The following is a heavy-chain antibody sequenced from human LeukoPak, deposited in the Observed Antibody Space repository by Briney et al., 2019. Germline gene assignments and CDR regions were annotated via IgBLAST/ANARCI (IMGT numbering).Heavy chain of an antibody. Sequence: GRSLRLSCAASGFTFVDYAMFWVRQAPGKGLEWVSGISWDSRNIGYAASVKGRFTISRDNGENSLYLQMKSLRPEDTAFYYCARGNRDSSSFYYYYGMDVWGQGTTVTASS. V-gene: IGHV3-9*01. CDR1: GFTFVDYA. CDR2: ISWDSRNI. CDR3: ARGNRDSSSFYYYYGMDV. J-gene: IGHJ6*02. D-gene: IGHD6-13*01.